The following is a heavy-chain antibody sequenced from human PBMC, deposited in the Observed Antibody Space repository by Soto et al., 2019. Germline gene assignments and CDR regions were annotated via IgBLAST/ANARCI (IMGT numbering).Heavy chain of an antibody. J-gene: IGHJ6*02. CDR1: GFTFSSYG. D-gene: IGHD2-15*01. V-gene: IGHV3-33*01. CDR3: ARGYCSGGSCQLYGMDV. Sequence: QVQLVESGGGVVQPGRSLRLSCAASGFTFSSYGMHWVRQAPVKGLEWVAVIWYDGSNKYYADYVKGRFTISRDNSKNTLYLQMNSLRAEDTAVYYCARGYCSGGSCQLYGMDVWGQGTTVTVSS. CDR2: IWYDGSNK.